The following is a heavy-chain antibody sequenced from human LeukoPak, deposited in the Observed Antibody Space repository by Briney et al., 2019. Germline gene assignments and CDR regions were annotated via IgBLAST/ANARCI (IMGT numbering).Heavy chain of an antibody. CDR2: IYYSGST. Sequence: SETLSLTCTVSGGSISSYYWSWIRQPPGKGLEWIGYIYYSGSTNYNPSLKSRVTMSVDTSKNQFSLQLNSVTPEDTAVYYCARDRMFGDLTPYSSGFRGPFDYWGQGTLVTVSS. V-gene: IGHV4-59*12. D-gene: IGHD6-19*01. CDR1: GGSISSYY. J-gene: IGHJ4*02. CDR3: ARDRMFGDLTPYSSGFRGPFDY.